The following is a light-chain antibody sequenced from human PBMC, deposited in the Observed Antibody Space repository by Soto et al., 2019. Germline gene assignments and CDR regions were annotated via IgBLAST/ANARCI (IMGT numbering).Light chain of an antibody. Sequence: EIVLTQSPGTLSLSPGERATLSCRASQRVSSGYLAWYQHKPGQAPRLLIYAASSRATGIPDRFSGSGSGTDFILTISRLEPEDFAVYYCQQYGSSPPVTFGGGTKVEIK. CDR1: QRVSSGY. V-gene: IGKV3-20*01. CDR3: QQYGSSPPVT. CDR2: AAS. J-gene: IGKJ4*01.